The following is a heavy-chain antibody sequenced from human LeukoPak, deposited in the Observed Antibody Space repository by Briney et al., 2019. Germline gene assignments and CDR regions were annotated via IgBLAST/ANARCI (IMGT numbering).Heavy chain of an antibody. CDR3: ARGHYYGSGPLDY. CDR2: INHSGST. CDR1: GGSFSGYY. J-gene: IGHJ4*01. V-gene: IGHV4-34*01. Sequence: PSETLSLTCAVYGGSFSGYYWSWIRQPPGKGLEWIGEINHSGSTNYNPSLKSRVTISVDTSKNQFSLKLSSVTAADTAVYYCARGHYYGSGPLDYWGHGTLVTVSS. D-gene: IGHD3-10*01.